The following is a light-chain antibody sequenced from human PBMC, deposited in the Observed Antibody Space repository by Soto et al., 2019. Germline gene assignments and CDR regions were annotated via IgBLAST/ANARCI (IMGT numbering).Light chain of an antibody. V-gene: IGLV1-40*01. Sequence: QSVLTQPPSVSGAPGQRVTISCNGSYSNIGAGFDVHWYQQFPGTAPKLLISGSTNRPSGVPDRFSASKSGASASLAITGLQAEDEADYHCQSYDNTLSGWVFGGGTKLTVL. CDR3: QSYDNTLSGWV. J-gene: IGLJ3*02. CDR1: YSNIGAGFD. CDR2: GST.